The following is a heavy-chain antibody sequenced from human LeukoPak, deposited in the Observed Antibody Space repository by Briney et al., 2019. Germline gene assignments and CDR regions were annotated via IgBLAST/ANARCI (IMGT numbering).Heavy chain of an antibody. J-gene: IGHJ4*02. CDR3: ARQISIIDGSGSYW. CDR2: IVPSDSYT. Sequence: GESLKISCKGSGYSFTSYWISWVRHMRGKGLEWIGRIVPSDSYTNYSPSFQGHVTISADKSISTAYLQWSSLKASDTAMYYCARQISIIDGSGSYWWGQGTLVTVSS. CDR1: GYSFTSYW. D-gene: IGHD3-10*01. V-gene: IGHV5-10-1*01.